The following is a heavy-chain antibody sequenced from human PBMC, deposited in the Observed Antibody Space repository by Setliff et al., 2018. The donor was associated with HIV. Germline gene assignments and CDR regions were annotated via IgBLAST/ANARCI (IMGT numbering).Heavy chain of an antibody. CDR3: ARGTDSSGYYPSLDAFDI. V-gene: IGHV4-34*01. CDR2: INHSGST. CDR1: GGSFSGYY. D-gene: IGHD3-22*01. J-gene: IGHJ3*02. Sequence: PSETLSLTCAVYGGSFSGYYWSWIRQPPGKGLEWIGEINHSGSTNYNPSLKSRVTISVDTSKNQFSLKLSSVTAADTAVYYCARGTDSSGYYPSLDAFDIWGQGTMVTVSS.